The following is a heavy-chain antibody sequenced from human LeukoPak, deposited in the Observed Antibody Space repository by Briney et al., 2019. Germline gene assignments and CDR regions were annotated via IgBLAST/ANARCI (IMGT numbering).Heavy chain of an antibody. D-gene: IGHD6-13*01. CDR3: AKDRGSSSWYPDAFDI. CDR2: ISGSGGRT. Sequence: GGSLRLSCAASGFTFSSYAMSWVRQAPGKGLEWVSAISGSGGRTYYADSVKGRFTISRDNSKNTLYLQMNSLRAEDTAVYYCAKDRGSSSWYPDAFDIWGQGTMVTVSS. CDR1: GFTFSSYA. V-gene: IGHV3-23*01. J-gene: IGHJ3*02.